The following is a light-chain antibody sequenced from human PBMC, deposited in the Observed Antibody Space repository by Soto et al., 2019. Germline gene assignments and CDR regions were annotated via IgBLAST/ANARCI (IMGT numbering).Light chain of an antibody. CDR1: QGISTY. V-gene: IGKV1-39*01. CDR2: AAS. Sequence: DIQMTQSPSSLSASVRDRVTITCRASQGISTYLNWYQQKPGKAPKLLIYAASSLQSGVPSRFSGSGSETDFTLTISSLQPEDFATYSCQQSYSTTWTFGQGTKVEIK. J-gene: IGKJ1*01. CDR3: QQSYSTTWT.